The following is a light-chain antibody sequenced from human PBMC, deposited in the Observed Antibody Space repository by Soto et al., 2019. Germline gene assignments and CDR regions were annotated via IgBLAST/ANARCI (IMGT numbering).Light chain of an antibody. J-gene: IGKJ4*01. CDR2: GAS. CDR3: QQYNNWPLT. Sequence: EIVMTQSPATLSVSPGERATLSCRASQSVSRSLAWYQQKPGQAPRLLIYGASTRATGIPARFSASGSGTEFTLTISSLQSEDFAVYYCQQYNNWPLTFGGGTKVEIK. V-gene: IGKV3-15*01. CDR1: QSVSRS.